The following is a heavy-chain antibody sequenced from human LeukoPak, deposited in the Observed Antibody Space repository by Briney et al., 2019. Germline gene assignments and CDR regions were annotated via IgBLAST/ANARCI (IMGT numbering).Heavy chain of an antibody. D-gene: IGHD6-19*01. V-gene: IGHV5-51*01. CDR3: ARHSSYTSGWPLDY. CDR1: GYSFTSYW. J-gene: IGHJ4*02. Sequence: GESLEISCKGSGYSFTSYWIAWVRQMPGKGLEWMGIIYLGDSDTRYSPSFQGQIIISADKSISTAYLQWSSLKASDTAIYYCARHSSYTSGWPLDYWGQGTLVTVSS. CDR2: IYLGDSDT.